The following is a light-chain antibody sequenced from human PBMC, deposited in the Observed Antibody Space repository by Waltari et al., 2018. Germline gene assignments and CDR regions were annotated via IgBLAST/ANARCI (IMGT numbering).Light chain of an antibody. CDR3: QQYSDWPPGT. Sequence: CRASHSISNTLAWYQQKPGQAPRLLVYVTSARATGVPARFSGSGSGTEFTLTINSLQSEDFAVYYCQQYSDWPPGTFGPGTKVDIK. J-gene: IGKJ3*01. CDR2: VTS. CDR1: HSISNT. V-gene: IGKV3-15*01.